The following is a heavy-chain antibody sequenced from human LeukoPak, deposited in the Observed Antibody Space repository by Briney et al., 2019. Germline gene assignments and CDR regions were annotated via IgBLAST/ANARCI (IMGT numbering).Heavy chain of an antibody. Sequence: AGSLTLSCAASEFTVSSTYITWLRQAPGKGLEWVSDIYPGGSALYTDSLKGRFTISRDISKNIVYLQINNLSVEDTAVYYCARDRRSGLGHAFDTCGQGTMVTASS. CDR1: EFTVSSTY. V-gene: IGHV3-53*01. J-gene: IGHJ3*02. CDR3: ARDRRSGLGHAFDT. CDR2: IYPGGSA. D-gene: IGHD3-3*01.